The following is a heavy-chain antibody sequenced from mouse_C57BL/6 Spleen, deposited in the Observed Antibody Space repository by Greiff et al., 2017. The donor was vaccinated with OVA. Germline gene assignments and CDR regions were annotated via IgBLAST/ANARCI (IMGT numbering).Heavy chain of an antibody. J-gene: IGHJ4*01. D-gene: IGHD2-1*01. CDR3: AIYYGNYDAMDY. CDR1: GSTFSDYG. Sequence: EVKLMESGGGLVKPGGSLKLSCAASGSTFSDYGMHWVRQAPEKGLEWVAYISSGSSTIYYADTVKGRFTISRDNAKNTLFLQMTSLRSEDTAMYYCAIYYGNYDAMDYWGQGTSVTVSS. CDR2: ISSGSSTI. V-gene: IGHV5-17*01.